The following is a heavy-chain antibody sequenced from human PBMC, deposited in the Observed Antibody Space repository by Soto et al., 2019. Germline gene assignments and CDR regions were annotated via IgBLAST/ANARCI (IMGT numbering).Heavy chain of an antibody. V-gene: IGHV3-48*03. J-gene: IGHJ4*02. CDR1: GFRFSTYE. CDR3: ARAGWVEAAGKHFDY. Sequence: GSLSPSCAASGFRFSTYEMNWVRHAPGKGLEWVSYISSSGSSLYHADSVKGRFTISRDNAKNSLYLQMNSLRAEDTAVYYCARAGWVEAAGKHFDYWGQGTLVTVSS. CDR2: ISSSGSSL. D-gene: IGHD6-13*01.